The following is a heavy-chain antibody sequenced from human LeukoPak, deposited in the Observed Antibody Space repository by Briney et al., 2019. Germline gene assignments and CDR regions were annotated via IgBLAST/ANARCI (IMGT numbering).Heavy chain of an antibody. CDR3: TTDPRNSYYFDY. CDR2: IKSKTDGGTT. V-gene: IGHV3-15*01. Sequence: GGSLRLSCAASGFTFSNAWMSWVRQAPGKGLEWVGRIKSKTDGGTTDYAAPVKGRFTISRDDSKNTLYLQMNSLKTEDTAVYYCTTDPRNSYYFDYWGQGVLVTVSS. J-gene: IGHJ4*02. D-gene: IGHD1-14*01. CDR1: GFTFSNAW.